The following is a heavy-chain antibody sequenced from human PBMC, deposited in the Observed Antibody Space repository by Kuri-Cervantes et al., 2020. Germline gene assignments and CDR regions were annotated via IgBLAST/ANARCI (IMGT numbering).Heavy chain of an antibody. Sequence: SQTLSLTCAVYGGSFSGYYWSWIRQPPGKGLEWIGEINYSGSTNYNPSLKSRVTISVDTSKNQFSLKLSSVTAADTAVYYCARVGPYDFWSGYYPYYYYMDVWGKGTTVTVSS. J-gene: IGHJ6*03. CDR1: GGSFSGYY. CDR3: ARVGPYDFWSGYYPYYYYMDV. D-gene: IGHD3-3*01. CDR2: INYSGST. V-gene: IGHV4-34*01.